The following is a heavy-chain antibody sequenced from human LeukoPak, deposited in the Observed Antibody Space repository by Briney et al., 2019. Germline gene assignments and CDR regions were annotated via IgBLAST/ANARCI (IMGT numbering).Heavy chain of an antibody. V-gene: IGHV3-74*01. Sequence: RGSLRLSCAASGFTFSSYWMHWVRQAPGKRLVWVSRINSDGSSTSYADSVKGRFTISRDNAKNTLYLQMNSLRAEDTAVYYCARGGTFVSDYWGQGTLVTVSS. CDR2: INSDGSST. CDR1: GFTFSSYW. J-gene: IGHJ4*02. D-gene: IGHD1-1*01. CDR3: ARGGTFVSDY.